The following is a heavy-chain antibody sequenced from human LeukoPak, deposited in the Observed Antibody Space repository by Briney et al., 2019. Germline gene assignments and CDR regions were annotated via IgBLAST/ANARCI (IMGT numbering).Heavy chain of an antibody. Sequence: PSETLSLTCTVSGGSISSSSYYWGWIRQPPGKGLEWIGSIFYSGGTYYNPSLKSRATISVDTSKNQFSLKLSSVTAADTAVYYCARRGCDSIGYSIHSFDNWGQGTLVTVSS. D-gene: IGHD3-22*01. CDR3: ARRGCDSIGYSIHSFDN. CDR1: GGSISSSSYY. CDR2: IFYSGGT. V-gene: IGHV4-39*01. J-gene: IGHJ4*02.